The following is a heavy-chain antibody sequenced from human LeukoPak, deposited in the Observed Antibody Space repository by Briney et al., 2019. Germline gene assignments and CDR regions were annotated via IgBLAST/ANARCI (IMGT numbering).Heavy chain of an antibody. J-gene: IGHJ3*02. D-gene: IGHD4-23*01. Sequence: SETLSLTCTVSGGSISSSSYYWGWIRQPPGKGLEWIGSIYYSGSTYYNPSLKSRVTISVDTSKNQFSLKLSSVTAADTAVYYCARQRTKQGYGSNSEGFDAFDIWGQGTMVTVSS. CDR1: GGSISSSSYY. CDR3: ARQRTKQGYGSNSEGFDAFDI. V-gene: IGHV4-39*01. CDR2: IYYSGST.